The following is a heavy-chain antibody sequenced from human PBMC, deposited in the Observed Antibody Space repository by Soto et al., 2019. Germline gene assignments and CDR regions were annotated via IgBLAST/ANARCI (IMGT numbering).Heavy chain of an antibody. D-gene: IGHD1-26*01. CDR1: GYTFTSYG. Sequence: GASVKVSCKASGYTFTSYGISWVRQAPGQGLEWMGWISAYNGNTNYAQKLQVRVTMTTDTSTSTAYMELRSLRSDDTAVYYCARDPGRQGRSGMDVWGQGTTVTVSS. V-gene: IGHV1-18*04. CDR2: ISAYNGNT. CDR3: ARDPGRQGRSGMDV. J-gene: IGHJ6*02.